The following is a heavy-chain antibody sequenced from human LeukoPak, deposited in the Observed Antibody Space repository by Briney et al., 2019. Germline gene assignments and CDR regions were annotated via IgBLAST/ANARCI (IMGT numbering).Heavy chain of an antibody. J-gene: IGHJ4*02. CDR1: GFTFSTNA. CDR3: AKDVGKWESLHFFDY. Sequence: PGGSLRLSCLTSGFTFSTNAMSWVRQAPGKGLEWISGISGSGASTYYADSVTGRFTISRDNSRNTLYLQMNSLGGDDTAVYYCAKDVGKWESLHFFDYWGQGTLVTVSS. D-gene: IGHD1-26*01. V-gene: IGHV3-23*01. CDR2: ISGSGAST.